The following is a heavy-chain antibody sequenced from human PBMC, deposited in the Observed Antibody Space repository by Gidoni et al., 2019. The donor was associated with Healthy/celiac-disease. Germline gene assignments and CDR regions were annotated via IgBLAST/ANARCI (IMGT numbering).Heavy chain of an antibody. CDR2: ISGSGGST. CDR1: GFTFSSYA. CDR3: AKDWGGYIGLDYYGSGSYNDY. J-gene: IGHJ4*02. V-gene: IGHV3-23*01. Sequence: EVQLLESGGGLVQPGGSLRLSCAASGFTFSSYAMSWVRQAPGKGLEWVSAISGSGGSTYYADSVKGRFTISRDNSKNTLYLQMNSLRAEDTAVYYCAKDWGGYIGLDYYGSGSYNDYWGQGTLVTVSS. D-gene: IGHD3-10*01.